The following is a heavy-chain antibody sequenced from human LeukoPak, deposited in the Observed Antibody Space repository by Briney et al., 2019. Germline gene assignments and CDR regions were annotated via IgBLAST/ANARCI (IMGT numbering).Heavy chain of an antibody. J-gene: IGHJ4*02. Sequence: GGSLRLSCAASGFTFASYAMYWVRQAPGRGLEWVASISYDGRDKYYVDFVKGRFFISKDSSMSTLYLDMNSLRPEDTALYYCVRDLYSRSPYFDVWGQGTLVTVSS. CDR3: VRDLYSRSPYFDV. V-gene: IGHV3-30*03. CDR2: ISYDGRDK. D-gene: IGHD2-21*01. CDR1: GFTFASYA.